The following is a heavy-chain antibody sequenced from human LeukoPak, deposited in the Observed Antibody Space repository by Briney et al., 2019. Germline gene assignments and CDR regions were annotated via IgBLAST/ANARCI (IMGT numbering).Heavy chain of an antibody. CDR3: ARRARTTVTVDY. D-gene: IGHD4-17*01. J-gene: IGHJ4*02. CDR2: IYHSGRA. CDR1: GFSISSGYY. V-gene: IGHV4-38-2*01. Sequence: PSEALSLTCAVSGFSISSGYYWGWIRQPPGKGLEWIGIIYHSGRAYYSPSLKSRVTISVDTSKNQFSLHLSSMTAADTAVYYCARRARTTVTVDYWGQGTLVTVSS.